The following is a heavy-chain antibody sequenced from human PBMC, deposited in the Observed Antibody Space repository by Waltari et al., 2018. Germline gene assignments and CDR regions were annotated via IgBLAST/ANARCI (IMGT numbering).Heavy chain of an antibody. D-gene: IGHD3-10*01. V-gene: IGHV4-38-2*01. Sequence: QVHLQESGPGLVKPSETLSLTCAVPNYSISRGFYWAWIRQPPGGGLEWIGSIFHNGLSYYNPSLRSRVIMSVDTSKNQLSLRLNSVTATDAAVYSCARNNRGAGAFDFWGQGILVTVSS. CDR2: IFHNGLS. CDR1: NYSISRGFY. J-gene: IGHJ4*02. CDR3: ARNNRGAGAFDF.